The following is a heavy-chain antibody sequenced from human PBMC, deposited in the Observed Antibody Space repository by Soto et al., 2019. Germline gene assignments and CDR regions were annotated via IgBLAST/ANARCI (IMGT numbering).Heavy chain of an antibody. Sequence: PGGSLRLSCAASGFTFSDYYMGWVRQAPGKGLEWVSYITAYSSNIYYADSVKGRFTASRDNAKNSLYLQMNSLRAEDTAVYYCAKVYSSSSDYYYGMDVWGQGTTVTVSS. CDR2: ITAYSSNI. CDR3: AKVYSSSSDYYYGMDV. J-gene: IGHJ6*02. CDR1: GFTFSDYY. V-gene: IGHV3-11*01. D-gene: IGHD6-6*01.